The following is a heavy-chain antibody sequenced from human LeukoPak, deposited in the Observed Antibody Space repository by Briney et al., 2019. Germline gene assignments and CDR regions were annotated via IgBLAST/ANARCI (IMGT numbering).Heavy chain of an antibody. CDR3: ARDLEGYSSGWGGAVA. V-gene: IGHV4-39*07. CDR2: IYYSGST. D-gene: IGHD6-19*01. CDR1: GGSISSSSYY. Sequence: SETLSLACTVSGGSISSSSYYWGWIRQPPGKGLEWIGSIYYSGSTYYNPSLKSRVTISVDTSKNQFSLKLSSVTAADTAVYYCARDLEGYSSGWGGAVAWGRGTLVTVSS. J-gene: IGHJ2*01.